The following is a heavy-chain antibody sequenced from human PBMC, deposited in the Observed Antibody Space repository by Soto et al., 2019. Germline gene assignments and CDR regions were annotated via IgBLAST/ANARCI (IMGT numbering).Heavy chain of an antibody. Sequence: GGSLRLSCSASGFTFSIYAVHWVRQAPGKGLEYVSSISTNGGSTHYADSVKGRFTISRDNSKNTQYLQMSSLRADDTAVYYCVKGEYYYDSSGYYPFDYWGQGT. CDR3: VKGEYYYDSSGYYPFDY. D-gene: IGHD3-22*01. J-gene: IGHJ4*02. CDR1: GFTFSIYA. CDR2: ISTNGGST. V-gene: IGHV3-64D*06.